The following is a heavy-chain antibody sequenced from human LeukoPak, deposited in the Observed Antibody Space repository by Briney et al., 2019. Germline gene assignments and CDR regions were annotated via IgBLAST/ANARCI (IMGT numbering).Heavy chain of an antibody. CDR2: IRSKAYGGTT. CDR3: ARNSGWYGVS. D-gene: IGHD6-19*01. CDR1: GFTFGDYA. Sequence: GSLRLSCTASGFTFGDYAMSWFRQAPGKGLEWVGFIRSKAYGGTTEYAASVKGRFTISRDDSKSIAYLQLNSLRGDDTAVYYCARNSGWYGVSWGQGTLVTVSS. V-gene: IGHV3-49*03. J-gene: IGHJ4*02.